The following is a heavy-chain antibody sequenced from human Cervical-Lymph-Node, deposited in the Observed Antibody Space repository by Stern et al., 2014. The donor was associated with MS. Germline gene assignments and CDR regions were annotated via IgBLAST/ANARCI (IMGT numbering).Heavy chain of an antibody. D-gene: IGHD5-18*01. CDR1: GFSLSTSGMC. V-gene: IGHV2-70*11. CDR3: ARTLRGYSHGYYYHGLDV. CDR2: LDWDDDK. Sequence: SGPALVKPTQTLTLTCTFSGFSLSTSGMCVSWIRQAPGKALERLARLDWDDDKNYSTSLKTRLSISKANSKNQVVLTLTNMDPMDTATYYCARTLRGYSHGYYYHGLDVWGQGTTVTVSS. J-gene: IGHJ6*02.